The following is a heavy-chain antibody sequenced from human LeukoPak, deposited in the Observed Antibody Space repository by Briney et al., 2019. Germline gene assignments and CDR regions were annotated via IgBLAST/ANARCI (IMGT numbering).Heavy chain of an antibody. V-gene: IGHV3-11*04. D-gene: IGHD3-10*02. Sequence: GGSLRLSCTASGFTFRDYYVTWIRQAPGKGLEWVSCIRSTGSSTAYADSVKGRFAISRDNAKNSLYLQMNGLRVEDTAVYYCAELGITMIGGVWGKGTTVTISS. CDR1: GFTFRDYY. J-gene: IGHJ6*04. CDR3: AELGITMIGGV. CDR2: IRSTGSST.